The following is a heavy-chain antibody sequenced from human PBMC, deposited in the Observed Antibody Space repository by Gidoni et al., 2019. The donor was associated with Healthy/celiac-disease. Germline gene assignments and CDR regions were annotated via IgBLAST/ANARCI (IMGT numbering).Heavy chain of an antibody. Sequence: AHIFSNDEKSYSTSLKSRLTISKDTSKSQVVLTMTNMDPVDTATYYCARIPRCNWNDGPPGLFDYWGQGTLVTVSS. CDR3: ARIPRCNWNDGPPGLFDY. D-gene: IGHD1-20*01. J-gene: IGHJ4*02. CDR2: IFSNDEK. V-gene: IGHV2-26*01.